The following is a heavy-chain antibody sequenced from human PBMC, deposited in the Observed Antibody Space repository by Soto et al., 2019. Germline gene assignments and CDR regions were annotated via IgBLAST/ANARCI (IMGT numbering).Heavy chain of an antibody. D-gene: IGHD3-3*01. Sequence: GGSLRLSCAASGFTFSSYGMHWVRQAPGKGLEWVAVIWYDGSNKYYADSVKGRFTISRDNSENTLYLQMNSLRAEDTAVYYCARTTRWTAPDGYWGQGTLVTVSS. J-gene: IGHJ4*02. CDR2: IWYDGSNK. V-gene: IGHV3-33*01. CDR1: GFTFSSYG. CDR3: ARTTRWTAPDGY.